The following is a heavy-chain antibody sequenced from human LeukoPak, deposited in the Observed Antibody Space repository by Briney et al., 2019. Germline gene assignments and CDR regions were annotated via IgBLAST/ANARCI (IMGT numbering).Heavy chain of an antibody. D-gene: IGHD6-13*01. J-gene: IGHJ4*02. V-gene: IGHV3-30*02. CDR1: GFTFSNYG. CDR3: AKDGVSSTWSGYYLEY. Sequence: GGSLRLSCAASGFTFSNYGMHWVRQAPGKGLEWVAFVRYDGSDGHYSDSVKGRFTISRDNSKNTLFLQMNSLRGGDTAVYYCAKDGVSSTWSGYYLEYWGQGILVTVSS. CDR2: VRYDGSDG.